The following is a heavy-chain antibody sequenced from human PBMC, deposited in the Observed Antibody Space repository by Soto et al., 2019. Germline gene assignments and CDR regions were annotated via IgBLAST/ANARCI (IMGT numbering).Heavy chain of an antibody. CDR2: ISWNSGSI. CDR1: GFTFDDYA. J-gene: IGHJ6*02. V-gene: IGHV3-9*01. CDR3: AKAYYDSSGYSYYYYGMDV. D-gene: IGHD3-22*01. Sequence: GGSLRLSCAASGFTFDDYAMHWVRQAPGKGLEWVSGISWNSGSIGYVDSVKGRFTISRDNAKNSLYLQMNSLRAEDTALYYCAKAYYDSSGYSYYYYGMDVWGQGTTVTVSS.